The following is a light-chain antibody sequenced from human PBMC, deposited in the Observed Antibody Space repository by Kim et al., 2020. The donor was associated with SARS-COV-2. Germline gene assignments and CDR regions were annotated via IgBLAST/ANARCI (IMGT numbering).Light chain of an antibody. CDR2: SNN. Sequence: QAGLTQPPSVSKGLRQTATLTCTGNNVQGVAWLQQHQGHPPKLLSYSNNNRPSGISERFSASRSGNTASLTITGLQPEDEADYYCSTWDSSLSVWVFGAGTQLTVL. V-gene: IGLV10-54*04. CDR1: NVQG. J-gene: IGLJ3*02. CDR3: STWDSSLSVWV.